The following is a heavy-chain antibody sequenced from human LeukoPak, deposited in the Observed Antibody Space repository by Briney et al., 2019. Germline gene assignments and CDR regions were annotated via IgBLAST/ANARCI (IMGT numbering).Heavy chain of an antibody. CDR2: IYYSGST. Sequence: LETLSLTCTVSGGSISSYYWSWIRQPPGKGLEWIGYIYYSGSTNYNPSLKSRVTISVDTSKNQFSLKLSSVTAADTAVYYCARVAEEYYYGSGSYWKGWFDPWGQGTLVTVSS. CDR3: ARVAEEYYYGSGSYWKGWFDP. J-gene: IGHJ5*02. V-gene: IGHV4-59*01. D-gene: IGHD3-10*01. CDR1: GGSISSYY.